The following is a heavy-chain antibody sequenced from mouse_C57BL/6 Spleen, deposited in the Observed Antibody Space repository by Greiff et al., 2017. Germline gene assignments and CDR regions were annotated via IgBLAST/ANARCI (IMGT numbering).Heavy chain of an antibody. D-gene: IGHD2-14*01. J-gene: IGHJ1*03. CDR3: ARERALGTDWYFDV. V-gene: IGHV1-81*01. Sequence: VQLVESGAELARPGASVKLSCKASGYTFTSYGISWVKQRTGQGLEWIGEIYPRSGNTYYNEKFKGKATLTADKSSSTAYMELRSLTSEDSAVYFCARERALGTDWYFDVWGTGTTVTVSS. CDR2: IYPRSGNT. CDR1: GYTFTSYG.